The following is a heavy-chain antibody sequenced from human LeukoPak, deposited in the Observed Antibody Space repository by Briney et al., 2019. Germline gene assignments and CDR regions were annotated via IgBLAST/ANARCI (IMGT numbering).Heavy chain of an antibody. CDR2: IVSNGGNT. V-gene: IGHV3-64*02. Sequence: GGSLSLSCAASGLTLSSHAMHWVPQAPGKGLEYVSAIVSNGGNTYYADSVRGRFTISRDNSKDTVYLQMGSLRPEDTAVYYCAKGGYYAATDIWGQGALVTVSS. CDR1: GLTLSSHA. CDR3: AKGGYYAATDI. J-gene: IGHJ4*02. D-gene: IGHD3-3*01.